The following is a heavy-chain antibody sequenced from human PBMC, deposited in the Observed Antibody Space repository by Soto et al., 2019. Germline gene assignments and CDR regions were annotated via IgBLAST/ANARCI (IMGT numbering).Heavy chain of an antibody. CDR2: VYYSGST. CDR3: ARGGRSAYYYYMGV. J-gene: IGHJ6*03. Sequence: QVQLQESGPGLVKPSETLSLTCTVSGGSISTYYWSWVRQPPGKGLEWIGYVYYSGSTNYNPSLTSRVTISVDTSKNQFSLKLTSVTAADTAMYYCARGGRSAYYYYMGVWGKGTPVTVSS. CDR1: GGSISTYY. V-gene: IGHV4-59*01.